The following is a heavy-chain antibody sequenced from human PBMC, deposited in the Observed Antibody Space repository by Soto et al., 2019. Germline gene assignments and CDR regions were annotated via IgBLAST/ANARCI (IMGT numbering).Heavy chain of an antibody. CDR1: GYTFNTYG. CDR2: ISAYDGKT. Sequence: KVSCKTSGYTFNTYGINWVRQAPGQGLELMGWISAYDGKTTYAEKFQGRVTLTTDTSTSTAYMELRSLRSDDTAIYYCARDPHEFWTSYWFDPWGQGTPVTVSS. CDR3: ARDPHEFWTSYWFDP. J-gene: IGHJ5*02. D-gene: IGHD3-3*01. V-gene: IGHV1-18*01.